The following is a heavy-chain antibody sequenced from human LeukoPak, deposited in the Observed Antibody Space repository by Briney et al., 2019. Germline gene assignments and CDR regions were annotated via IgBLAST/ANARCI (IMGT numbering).Heavy chain of an antibody. J-gene: IGHJ4*02. V-gene: IGHV1-8*01. CDR3: ARGDY. CDR2: MNPHSGNT. CDR1: GYTVSNYG. Sequence: ASVKLSCKASGYTVSNYGISWVRQAPGQGLEWMGWMNPHSGNTGYAQKLQGRLTLTRDTSTNTAYMELRSLRSEDTAVYYCARGDYWGQGTLVTVSS.